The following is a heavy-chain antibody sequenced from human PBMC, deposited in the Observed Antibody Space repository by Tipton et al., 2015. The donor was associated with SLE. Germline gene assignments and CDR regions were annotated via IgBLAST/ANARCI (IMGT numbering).Heavy chain of an antibody. D-gene: IGHD3-9*01. V-gene: IGHV5-51*03. CDR2: IYPGDSDT. Sequence: QLVQSGAEVKKPGESLKISCEGSGFSFTSYWIGWVRQMPGKGLEWMGIIYPGDSDTRYSPSFQGQVTISADKSTSTVYLQWSSLKASDTGMYYCARQPNVYNIFTGSQVYFFDLWGQGTLVTVSS. CDR3: ARQPNVYNIFTGSQVYFFDL. CDR1: GFSFTSYW. J-gene: IGHJ4*02.